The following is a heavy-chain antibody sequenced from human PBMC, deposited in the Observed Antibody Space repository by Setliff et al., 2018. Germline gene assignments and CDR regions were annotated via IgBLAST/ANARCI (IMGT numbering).Heavy chain of an antibody. Sequence: GGSLRLSCAASGFTFSSYAMSWVRQAPGKGLEWVSAISGSGGSTYYADSVKGRFTISRDISTSTLYLHMNSLRAEDTAVYYCARDRGGTNPWFDPWGQGTLVTVSS. J-gene: IGHJ5*02. CDR1: GFTFSSYA. CDR3: ARDRGGTNPWFDP. D-gene: IGHD3-10*01. CDR2: ISGSGGST. V-gene: IGHV3-23*01.